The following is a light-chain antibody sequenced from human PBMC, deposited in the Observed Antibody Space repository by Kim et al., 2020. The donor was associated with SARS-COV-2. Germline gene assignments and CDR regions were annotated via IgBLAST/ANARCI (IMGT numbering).Light chain of an antibody. CDR1: SGHSSDA. CDR2: LNSDGSH. V-gene: IGLV4-69*01. Sequence: VKLTCPPRSGHSSDANAGHQHHPEKGPRHLMKLNSDGSHIRGDGIPDRFSGSSSGPERSLTIYSLQSDDEADYYCQTWATGIPVFGGGTQLTVL. CDR3: QTWATGIPV. J-gene: IGLJ3*02.